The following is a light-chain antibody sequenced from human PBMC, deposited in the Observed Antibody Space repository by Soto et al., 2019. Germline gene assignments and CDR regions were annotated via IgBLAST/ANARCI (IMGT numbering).Light chain of an antibody. CDR1: SSDVGGYNY. CDR2: DVS. Sequence: QSALTQPRSVSGSPGQSVTISCTGTSSDVGGYNYVSWYQQHPGKAPKLMIYDVSKRPSGVPDRFSGSKSGNTASLTGSGLQAEDEADYYCCSYAGSYTHYVFGTGTKLTVL. J-gene: IGLJ1*01. V-gene: IGLV2-11*01. CDR3: CSYAGSYTHYV.